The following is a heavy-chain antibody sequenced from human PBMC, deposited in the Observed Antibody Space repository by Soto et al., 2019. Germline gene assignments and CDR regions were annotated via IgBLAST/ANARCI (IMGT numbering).Heavy chain of an antibody. CDR2: IDSSGVNT. CDR1: GYPFKSNG. V-gene: IGHV3-23*01. D-gene: IGHD3-16*01. J-gene: IGHJ4*02. Sequence: LRLSCAASGYPFKSNGLSWARQAPGKGLEWVSTIDSSGVNTHYADSVKGRFTISRDNSRNTLHLQMHDLRADDTALYYCVSWVSAHFDYWSQGTVVAVSS. CDR3: VSWVSAHFDY.